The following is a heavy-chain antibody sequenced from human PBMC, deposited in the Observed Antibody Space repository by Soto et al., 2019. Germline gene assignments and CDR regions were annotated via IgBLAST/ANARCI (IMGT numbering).Heavy chain of an antibody. Sequence: GASVKVSCKASGYTFTSYYMHWVRQAPGQGLEWMGIINPSGGSTSYAQKFQGRVTMTRDTSTSTVYMELSSLRSEDTAVYYCARAISLGVAAAGSWFDPWGQGTLVTVSS. V-gene: IGHV1-46*03. CDR1: GYTFTSYY. CDR3: ARAISLGVAAAGSWFDP. D-gene: IGHD6-13*01. CDR2: INPSGGST. J-gene: IGHJ5*02.